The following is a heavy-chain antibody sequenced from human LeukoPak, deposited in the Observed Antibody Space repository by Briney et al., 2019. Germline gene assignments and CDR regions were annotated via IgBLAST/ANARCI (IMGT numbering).Heavy chain of an antibody. J-gene: IGHJ6*03. CDR2: ISYDGSNK. CDR1: GFTYSSYG. Sequence: GGSLRLSCAASGFTYSSYGMHWVRQAPGKGLEWVAVISYDGSNKYYADSVKGRFTISRDNSKNTLYLQMNSLRAEDTAVYYCTTGILDFWSGYYTGYYYYYMDVWGKGTTVTVSS. V-gene: IGHV3-30*03. D-gene: IGHD3-3*01. CDR3: TTGILDFWSGYYTGYYYYYMDV.